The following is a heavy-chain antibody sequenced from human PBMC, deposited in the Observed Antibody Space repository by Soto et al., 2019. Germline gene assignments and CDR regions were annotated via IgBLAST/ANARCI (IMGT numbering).Heavy chain of an antibody. Sequence: SVKVSCKASGGTFSSYAISWVRQAPGQGLEWMGGNIPIFGTANYAQKFQGRVTITADESTSTAYMELSSLRSEDTAVYYCARDSRYYYDSSGYGPYAFDIWGQGTMVTVSS. CDR3: ARDSRYYYDSSGYGPYAFDI. CDR2: NIPIFGTA. CDR1: GGTFSSYA. J-gene: IGHJ3*02. V-gene: IGHV1-69*13. D-gene: IGHD3-22*01.